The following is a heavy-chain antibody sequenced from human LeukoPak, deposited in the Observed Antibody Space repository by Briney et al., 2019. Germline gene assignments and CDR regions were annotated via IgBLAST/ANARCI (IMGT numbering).Heavy chain of an antibody. CDR2: INHSGST. J-gene: IGHJ4*02. D-gene: IGHD4-23*01. CDR3: ARDFFRAGNDY. Sequence: PSETLSLTCTVSGYSISSGYYWGWIRQPPGKGLEWIGEINHSGSTNYNPSLKSRVTISVDTSKNQFSLKLSSVTAADTAVYYCARDFFRAGNDYWGQGTLVTVSS. V-gene: IGHV4-38-2*02. CDR1: GYSISSGYY.